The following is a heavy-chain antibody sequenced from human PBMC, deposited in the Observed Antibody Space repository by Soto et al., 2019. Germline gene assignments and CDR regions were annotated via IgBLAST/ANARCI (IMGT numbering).Heavy chain of an antibody. CDR2: ISGSGGST. CDR1: GFTFSSYA. V-gene: IGHV3-23*01. J-gene: IGHJ6*02. D-gene: IGHD6-19*01. Sequence: PGGSLRLSCAASGFTFSSYAMSWVRQAPGKGLEWVSAISGSGGSTYYADSVKGRFTISRDNSKNTLYLQMNSLRAEDTAVYYCAKDEFIAVAGTGGEVYYYGMDVWAQGTTVTVSS. CDR3: AKDEFIAVAGTGGEVYYYGMDV.